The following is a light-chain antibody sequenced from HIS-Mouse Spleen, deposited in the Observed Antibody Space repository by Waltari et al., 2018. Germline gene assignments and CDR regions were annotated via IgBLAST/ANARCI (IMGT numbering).Light chain of an antibody. V-gene: IGKV1-39*01. CDR3: QQSYSTPQWT. Sequence: DVKMTQSPSSLAASVGDRVTIACRASQSISSYLNWYQQKPGKAPKLLIYAASSLQSGVPSRFSGSGSGTDFTLTISSLQPEDFATYYCQQSYSTPQWTFGQGTKVEIK. CDR1: QSISSY. J-gene: IGKJ1*01. CDR2: AAS.